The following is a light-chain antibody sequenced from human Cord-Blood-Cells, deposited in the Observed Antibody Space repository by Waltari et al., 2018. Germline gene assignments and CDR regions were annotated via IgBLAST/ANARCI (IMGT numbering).Light chain of an antibody. CDR2: GAS. CDR3: QQYGSSRT. Sequence: EIVLTQSPGTLSLSPGDRATLSCRASQSVSSSYLAWYQQKPGQAPRLLIYGASSRATGIPDRFSGSGSVTDFTLTISRLEPEDFAVYYCQQYGSSRTFGQGTKVEIK. V-gene: IGKV3-20*01. J-gene: IGKJ1*01. CDR1: QSVSSSY.